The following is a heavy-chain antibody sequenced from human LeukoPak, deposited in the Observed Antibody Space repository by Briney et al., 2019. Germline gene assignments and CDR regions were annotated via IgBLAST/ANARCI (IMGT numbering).Heavy chain of an antibody. J-gene: IGHJ6*03. CDR1: GGSISSYY. CDR2: IYTSGST. D-gene: IGHD4-23*01. V-gene: IGHV4-4*07. CDR3: ARDLVTSYYYYMDV. Sequence: SETLSLTCTVSGGSISSYYWSWIRQPAGRGLEWIGRIYTSGSTNYNPSLKSRVTMSVDTSKNQFSLRLSSATAADTAVYYCARDLVTSYYYYMDVWGKGTTVTVSS.